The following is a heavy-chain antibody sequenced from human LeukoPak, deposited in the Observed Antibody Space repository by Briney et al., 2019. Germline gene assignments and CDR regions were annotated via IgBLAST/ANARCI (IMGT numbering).Heavy chain of an antibody. CDR1: GGSISIYY. Sequence: PSETLSLTCTVSGGSISIYYWSWLRQPAGKGLEWIGRIYNTGVTNYNPSLKSRVTMSVDTSKNQFSLKLSSVTAADTAVYYCARDQATADGIYYWGQGTLVTVSS. V-gene: IGHV4-4*07. CDR2: IYNTGVT. J-gene: IGHJ4*02. CDR3: ARDQATADGIYY. D-gene: IGHD1-14*01.